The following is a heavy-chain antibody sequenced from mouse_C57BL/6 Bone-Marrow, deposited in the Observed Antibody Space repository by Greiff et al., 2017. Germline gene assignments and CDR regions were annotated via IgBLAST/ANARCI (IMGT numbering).Heavy chain of an antibody. CDR3: ARRTTVVEDAMDY. J-gene: IGHJ4*01. D-gene: IGHD1-1*01. Sequence: EVKLMESGGGLVQPGGSLKLSCAASGFTFSDYGMAWVRQAPRKGPEWVAFISNLAYSIYYADTVTGRFTISRENAKNTLYLEMSSLRSEDTAMYYCARRTTVVEDAMDYWGQGTSVTVSS. V-gene: IGHV5-15*01. CDR2: ISNLAYSI. CDR1: GFTFSDYG.